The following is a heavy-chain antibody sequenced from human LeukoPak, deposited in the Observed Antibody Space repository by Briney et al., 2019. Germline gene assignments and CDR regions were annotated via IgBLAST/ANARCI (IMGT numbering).Heavy chain of an antibody. Sequence: PGGSLRLSCAASGFTFSSYAMHWVRQAPGKGLECVAVISYDGSNKYYADSVKGRFTISRDNSKNTLYLQMNSLRAEDTAVYYCARRRALVNSGYDHIPVDYYGMDVWGQGTTVTVSS. V-gene: IGHV3-30*04. CDR1: GFTFSSYA. CDR3: ARRRALVNSGYDHIPVDYYGMDV. D-gene: IGHD5-12*01. CDR2: ISYDGSNK. J-gene: IGHJ6*02.